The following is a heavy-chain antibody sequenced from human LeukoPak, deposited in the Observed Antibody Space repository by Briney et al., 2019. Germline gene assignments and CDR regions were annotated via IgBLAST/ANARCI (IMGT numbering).Heavy chain of an antibody. D-gene: IGHD6-6*01. Sequence: SGPTLVNPTQTLTLTCTFSGFSLSTRGIRVSWIRQPPGKALEWLARIDWYDDKFYSTSLKTRLTIFKDTSKNQVVLTMTNMDPVDTATYYCARTPSSSSYFDYWGQGTQVTVSS. CDR1: GFSLSTRGIR. V-gene: IGHV2-70*04. CDR2: IDWYDDK. CDR3: ARTPSSSSYFDY. J-gene: IGHJ4*02.